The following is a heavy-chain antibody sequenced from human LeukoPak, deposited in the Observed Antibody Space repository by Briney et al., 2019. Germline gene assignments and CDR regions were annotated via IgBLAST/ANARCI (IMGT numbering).Heavy chain of an antibody. CDR2: ISSSSSYM. J-gene: IGHJ4*02. Sequence: PGGSLRLSCAASGFTFSSYSMNWVRQAPGKGLEWVSSISSSSSYMYYAESVKGRFTISRDNAKNSLYLQMNSLRAEDTAVYYCAREPLLWFGELLYYFDYWGQGTLVTVSS. V-gene: IGHV3-21*01. CDR3: AREPLLWFGELLYYFDY. D-gene: IGHD3-10*01. CDR1: GFTFSSYS.